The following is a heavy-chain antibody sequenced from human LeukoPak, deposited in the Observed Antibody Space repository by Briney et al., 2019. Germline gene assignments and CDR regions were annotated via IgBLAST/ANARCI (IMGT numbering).Heavy chain of an antibody. Sequence: SQTLSLTCAISGDSVSSNSATWNWIRQSPSRGLEWLGRTYYRSKWYNDYAASVKSRITINPDTSKNQFSLKLSSVTAADTAVYYCARDRMVAARGWFDPWGQGTLVTVSS. J-gene: IGHJ5*02. D-gene: IGHD2-15*01. CDR2: TYYRSKWYN. CDR3: ARDRMVAARGWFDP. CDR1: GDSVSSNSAT. V-gene: IGHV6-1*01.